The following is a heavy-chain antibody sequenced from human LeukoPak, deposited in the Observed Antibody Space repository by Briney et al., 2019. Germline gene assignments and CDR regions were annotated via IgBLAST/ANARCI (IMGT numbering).Heavy chain of an antibody. V-gene: IGHV3-30*18. CDR2: ISYDGKNK. CDR3: AKRGDFTGTDCYYFDY. D-gene: IGHD2-21*02. J-gene: IGHJ4*02. Sequence: PGGSLRLSCAASGFTFSNYGIHWVRQAPGKGLEWVAAISYDGKNKHYTDFVKGRFTLSRDNSKNTLYLQMTSLRGDDTAVYYCAKRGDFTGTDCYYFDYWGQGTSVTVSS. CDR1: GFTFSNYG.